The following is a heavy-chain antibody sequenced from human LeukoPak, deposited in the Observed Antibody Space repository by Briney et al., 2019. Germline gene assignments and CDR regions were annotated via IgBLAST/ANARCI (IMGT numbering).Heavy chain of an antibody. D-gene: IGHD2-15*01. CDR2: IYSGGST. Sequence: XXXXGKXXXWVSVIYSGGSTYYADSVKGRFTISRDNSKNTLYLQMNSLRAEDTAVYYCARDGGSGRDFDYWGQGTLVTVSS. CDR3: ARDGGSGRDFDY. V-gene: IGHV3-53*01. J-gene: IGHJ4*02.